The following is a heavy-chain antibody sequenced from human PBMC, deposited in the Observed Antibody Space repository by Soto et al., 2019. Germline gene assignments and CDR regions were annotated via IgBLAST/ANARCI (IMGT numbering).Heavy chain of an antibody. J-gene: IGHJ3*02. CDR2: IIPIFGTA. CDR3: ARDSIPPYCGGDCYPEKYAFDI. D-gene: IGHD2-21*02. Sequence: WASVKVSCKASGGTFSSYAISWVRQAPGQGLEWMGGIIPIFGTANYAQKFQGRVTITADESTSTAYMELSSLRSEDTAVYYCARDSIPPYCGGDCYPEKYAFDIWGQGTMVTVSS. CDR1: GGTFSSYA. V-gene: IGHV1-69*13.